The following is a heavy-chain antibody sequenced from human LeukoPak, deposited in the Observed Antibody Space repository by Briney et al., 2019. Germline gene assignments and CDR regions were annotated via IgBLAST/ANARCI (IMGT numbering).Heavy chain of an antibody. J-gene: IGHJ4*02. D-gene: IGHD3-3*01. V-gene: IGHV3-7*03. Sequence: GGSLRLSCAVSGFTFSKAWMSWVRQAPGKGLEWVANIKQDGSEKYYVDSVKGRFTISRDNAKNSLYLQMNSLRAEDTAVYYCASAKSITVFGVDPYYFDYWGQGTLVTVSS. CDR3: ASAKSITVFGVDPYYFDY. CDR1: GFTFSKAW. CDR2: IKQDGSEK.